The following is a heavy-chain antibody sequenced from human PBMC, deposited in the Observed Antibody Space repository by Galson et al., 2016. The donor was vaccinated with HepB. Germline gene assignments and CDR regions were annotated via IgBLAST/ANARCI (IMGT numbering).Heavy chain of an antibody. Sequence: SLRLSCAASGHRFTYYGLHWVRQAPGKGLEWVAVISYDGNKEYYADSVKGRFTIFRDNPKTTVYLEMNSLRVEDTAVYYCAKDSILGATAGFYGIDVWGQGTTVTVSS. D-gene: IGHD1-26*01. CDR2: ISYDGNKE. CDR3: AKDSILGATAGFYGIDV. V-gene: IGHV3-30*18. J-gene: IGHJ6*02. CDR1: GHRFTYYG.